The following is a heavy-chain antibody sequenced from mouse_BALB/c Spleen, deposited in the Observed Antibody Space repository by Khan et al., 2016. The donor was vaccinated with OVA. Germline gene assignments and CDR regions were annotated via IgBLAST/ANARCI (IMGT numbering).Heavy chain of an antibody. CDR1: GYSITSDYA. D-gene: IGHD1-1*01. V-gene: IGHV3-2*02. Sequence: EVQLQESGPGLVKPSQSLSLTCTVTGYSITSDYAWNWIRQFPGNRLEWMGYIKYSGITSYHPSLKSRISITRDTSKNPFFLQLNSVTTEDTATYDCARSGTISTVVVTDFDFWGQGTTLTVSS. J-gene: IGHJ2*01. CDR3: ARSGTISTVVVTDFDF. CDR2: IKYSGIT.